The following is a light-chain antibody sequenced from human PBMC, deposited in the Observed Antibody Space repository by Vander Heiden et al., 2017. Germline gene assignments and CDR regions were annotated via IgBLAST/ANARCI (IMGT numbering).Light chain of an antibody. CDR2: DAS. J-gene: IGKJ4*01. CDR3: QQYNNYPLT. V-gene: IGKV1-5*01. Sequence: DIQMTQSPSTLSASVGDRVTITCRASQSITSWLAWYHQKPGKAPKLLIYDASSLQSGVPSRFSGSGSGTEFTLTISSLQPDDFATYYCQQYNNYPLTFGGGTKVEI. CDR1: QSITSW.